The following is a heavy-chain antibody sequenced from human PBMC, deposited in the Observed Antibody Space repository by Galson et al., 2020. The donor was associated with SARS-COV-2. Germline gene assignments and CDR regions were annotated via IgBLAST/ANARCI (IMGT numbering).Heavy chain of an antibody. V-gene: IGHV4-34*01. CDR2: INQSGNI. CDR3: ARGHVESSMIVVVFTAAAYYFDY. CDR1: GGSFSGYH. Sequence: SQASETLSLTCAVSGGSFSGYHWSWIRQPPGKGLEWIGEINQSGNINYNPSLTSRVTISLDTSKNQFSLKLSSVTAADTAVYYCARGHVESSMIVVVFTAAAYYFDYWGQGTLVTVFS. D-gene: IGHD3-22*01. J-gene: IGHJ4*02.